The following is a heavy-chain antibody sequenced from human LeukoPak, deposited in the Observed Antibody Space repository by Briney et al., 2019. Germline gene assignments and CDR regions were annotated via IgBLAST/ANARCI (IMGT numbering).Heavy chain of an antibody. CDR1: GFTFSSYG. CDR3: ARDSGWGAVAGYGY. Sequence: GRSLRLSCAASGFTFSSYGMHWVRQAPGKGLEWVANIKQDGSEKYYVDSVKGRFTISRDNAKNSLYLQMNSLRAEDTAVYYCARDSGWGAVAGYGYWGQGTLVTVSS. D-gene: IGHD6-19*01. CDR2: IKQDGSEK. V-gene: IGHV3-7*01. J-gene: IGHJ4*02.